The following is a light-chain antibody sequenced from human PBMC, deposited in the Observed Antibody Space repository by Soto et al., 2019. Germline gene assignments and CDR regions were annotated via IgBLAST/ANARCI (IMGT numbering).Light chain of an antibody. CDR2: GPS. CDR1: QSVSSSY. V-gene: IGKV3-20*01. Sequence: EIVLTQSPGTLSLSPGERATLSCRASQSVSSSYLAWYQQKPGQAPRLLIYGPSSRATAIPDRFSGSGSGTDFTRTISRLKHEDFTVYYCQQYGSSPVTFGPGTKVDIK. CDR3: QQYGSSPVT. J-gene: IGKJ3*01.